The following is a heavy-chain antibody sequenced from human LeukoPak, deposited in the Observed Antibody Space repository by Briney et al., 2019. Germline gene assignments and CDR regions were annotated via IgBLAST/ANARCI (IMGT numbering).Heavy chain of an antibody. CDR3: ARAQHYYDSSGYYFDY. CDR2: ISYDGSNK. Sequence: PGGSLRLSCAASGFTFNNAWMNWVRQAPGKGLEWVAVISYDGSNKYYADSVKGRFTISRDNSKNTLYLQMNSLRAEDTAVYYCARAQHYYDSSGYYFDYWGQGTLVTVSS. CDR1: GFTFNNAW. J-gene: IGHJ4*02. D-gene: IGHD3-22*01. V-gene: IGHV3-30-3*01.